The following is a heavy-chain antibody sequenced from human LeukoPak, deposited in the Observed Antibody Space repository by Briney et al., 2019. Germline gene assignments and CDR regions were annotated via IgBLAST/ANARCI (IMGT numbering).Heavy chain of an antibody. CDR2: ISWNSANI. D-gene: IGHD6-19*01. J-gene: IGHJ4*02. CDR3: AKAPVGGGQWLVDYFHY. CDR1: GFTFSSYS. V-gene: IGHV3-9*01. Sequence: GGSLRLSCAASGFTFSSYSMNWVRQAPGKGLEWVSGISWNSANIGYADSVKGRFTISRDNAKNSLYLQMNSLRVEDTALYYCAKAPVGGGQWLVDYFHYWGQGTLVTVSS.